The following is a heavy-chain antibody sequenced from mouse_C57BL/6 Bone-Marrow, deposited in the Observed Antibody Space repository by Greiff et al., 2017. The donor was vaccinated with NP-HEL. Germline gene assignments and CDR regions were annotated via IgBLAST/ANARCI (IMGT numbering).Heavy chain of an antibody. Sequence: EVKLVESGGGLVQPGGSMKLSCVASGFTFSNYWMNWVRQSPEKGLEWVAQISLKSDNYATHYAVSVKGRFTISRDDSKSSVYLQMNNLRAEYTGIYYCTGNYGSSSHWYFDVWGTGTTVTVSS. CDR1: GFTFSNYW. D-gene: IGHD1-1*01. CDR2: ISLKSDNYAT. V-gene: IGHV6-3*01. CDR3: TGNYGSSSHWYFDV. J-gene: IGHJ1*03.